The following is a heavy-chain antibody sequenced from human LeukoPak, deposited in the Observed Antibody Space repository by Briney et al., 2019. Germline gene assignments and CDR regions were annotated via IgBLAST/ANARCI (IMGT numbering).Heavy chain of an antibody. D-gene: IGHD3-10*01. Sequence: SETLSLTCAVYGGSFSGYYWSWIRQPPGKGLEWIGEINHSGSTNYNPSLKSRVTISEDTSKNQFSLKLSSVTAADTAVYYCARRAPRATTMVRGVISLAYYFDYWGQGTLVTVSS. J-gene: IGHJ4*02. CDR2: INHSGST. CDR3: ARRAPRATTMVRGVISLAYYFDY. V-gene: IGHV4-34*01. CDR1: GGSFSGYY.